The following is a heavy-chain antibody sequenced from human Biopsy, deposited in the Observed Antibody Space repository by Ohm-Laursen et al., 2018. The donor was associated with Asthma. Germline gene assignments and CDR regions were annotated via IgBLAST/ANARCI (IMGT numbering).Heavy chain of an antibody. D-gene: IGHD4-23*01. J-gene: IGHJ4*02. CDR2: IYWTDDK. CDR1: GFSLSTSGVS. V-gene: IGHV2-5*01. CDR3: AYRCRWDYFDL. Sequence: TTQTLTLTCTFSGFSLSTSGVSLGWIRQPPGKALEWLALIYWTDDKRYSPSLKSRLTITQDTAKNQVVLTMTRMDPVDTATYFCAYRCRWDYFDLWGQGTLVTVSS.